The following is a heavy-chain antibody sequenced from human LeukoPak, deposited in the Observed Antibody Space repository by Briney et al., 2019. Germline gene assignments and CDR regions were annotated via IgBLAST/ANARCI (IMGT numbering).Heavy chain of an antibody. J-gene: IGHJ5*01. V-gene: IGHV3-30-3*02. CDR3: AKNRVPTAITPDS. D-gene: IGHD2-2*02. CDR1: GFTFSSYA. CDR2: ISYDGSNK. Sequence: GRSLRLSCAASGFTFSSYAMHWVRQAPGKGLEWVAVISYDGSNKYYADSVKGRFTISRDNSKNTLYLQMNSLRAEDTAVYYCAKNRVPTAITPDSWGQGTLVTVSS.